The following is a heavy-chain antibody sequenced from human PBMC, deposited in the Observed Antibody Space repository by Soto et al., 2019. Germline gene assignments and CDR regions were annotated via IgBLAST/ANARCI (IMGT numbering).Heavy chain of an antibody. CDR3: ARANYDFWIASTYYYYGMDV. J-gene: IGHJ6*02. CDR2: IIPIFGTA. D-gene: IGHD3-3*01. V-gene: IGHV1-69*12. CDR1: GGTFSSYA. Sequence: QVQLVQSGAEVKKPGSSVKVSCKASGGTFSSYAISWVRQAPGQGLEWMGGIIPIFGTANYAQKFQGRVTIPADEATGTAYMVLSSLRSEDTAVYYCARANYDFWIASTYYYYGMDVWGQGTTVTVSS.